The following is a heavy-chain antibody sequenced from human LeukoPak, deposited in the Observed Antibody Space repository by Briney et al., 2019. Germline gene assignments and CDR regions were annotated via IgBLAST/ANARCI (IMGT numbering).Heavy chain of an antibody. J-gene: IGHJ1*01. CDR3: ARGHSSSWYNFQH. V-gene: IGHV3-64*01. Sequence: PGGSLRLSCAGSGFTFNNYALHWVRQAPGKGLEYVSAISTNGETTNYANAVKGRFTISRDNSKNTLYLQMGSLRGEDTAVYYCARGHSSSWYNFQHWGQGTLVTVSS. CDR2: ISTNGETT. CDR1: GFTFNNYA. D-gene: IGHD6-13*01.